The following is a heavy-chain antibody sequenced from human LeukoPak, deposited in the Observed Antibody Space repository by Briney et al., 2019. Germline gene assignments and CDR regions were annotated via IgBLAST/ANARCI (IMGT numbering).Heavy chain of an antibody. D-gene: IGHD6-19*01. CDR2: MNHSGST. V-gene: IGHV4-34*01. CDR1: GGSFSGYY. Sequence: SETLSLTCAVYGGSFSGYYWSWIRKPQGKGMERNGEMNHSGSTNYNPSLNSQVTISVYTSKNQFSLKLSSVTAADTAVYYCARGGGSGWYENYYYYYMDVWGKGTTVTVSS. J-gene: IGHJ6*03. CDR3: ARGGGSGWYENYYYYYMDV.